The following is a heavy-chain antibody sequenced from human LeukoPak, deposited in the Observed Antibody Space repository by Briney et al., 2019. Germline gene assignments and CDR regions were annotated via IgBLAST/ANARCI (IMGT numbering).Heavy chain of an antibody. J-gene: IGHJ5*02. CDR3: ARLQQLASWFDP. CDR2: IYTSGST. V-gene: IGHV4-4*09. CDR1: GGSISSYY. D-gene: IGHD6-13*01. Sequence: SETLSLTCTVSGGSISSYYWSWIRQPPGKGLEWFGYIYTSGSTNYNPSLKSRVTISVDTSKNQFSLKLSSVTAADTAVYYCARLQQLASWFDPWGQGTLVTVSS.